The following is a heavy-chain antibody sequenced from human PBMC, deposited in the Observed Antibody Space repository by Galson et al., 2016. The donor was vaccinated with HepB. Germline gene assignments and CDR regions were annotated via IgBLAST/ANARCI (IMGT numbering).Heavy chain of an antibody. CDR2: ISSGSEYI. D-gene: IGHD5-18*01. CDR1: GFNCSTYS. Sequence: SLRLSCAASGFNCSTYSMNWVRQAPGKGLEWVSSISSGSEYIYYADSVKGRFTISRDNAKNSLYLQMHSLRAEDTAVYYCARDFPAMVIISWFDPWGRGTLVTVSS. V-gene: IGHV3-21*01. J-gene: IGHJ5*02. CDR3: ARDFPAMVIISWFDP.